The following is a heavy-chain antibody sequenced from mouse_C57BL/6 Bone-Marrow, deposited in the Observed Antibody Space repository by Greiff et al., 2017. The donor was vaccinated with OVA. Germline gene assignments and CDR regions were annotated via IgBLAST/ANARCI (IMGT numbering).Heavy chain of an antibody. D-gene: IGHD2-5*01. CDR2: IWWDDDK. CDR3: ARIAYYSNYLDFDY. V-gene: IGHV8-8*01. CDR1: GFSLSTFGMG. Sequence: QVTLKECGPGILQPSQTLSLTCSFSGFSLSTFGMGVGWIRQPSGKGLEWLAHIWWDDDKYYNPALKSRLTISKDTSKNQVFLKIANVDTADTATYYCARIAYYSNYLDFDYWGQGTTLTVSS. J-gene: IGHJ2*01.